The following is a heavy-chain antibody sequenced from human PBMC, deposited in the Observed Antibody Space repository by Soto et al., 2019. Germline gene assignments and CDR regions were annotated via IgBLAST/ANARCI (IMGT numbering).Heavy chain of an antibody. CDR1: GGSISSYY. J-gene: IGHJ6*02. CDR2: VHHSWGS. Sequence: QVQLQESGPGLVKPSETLSLSCTVSGGSISSYYWSWFRQSPGKRMEWIGYVHHSWGSSYNPSLQSRVAISLDTHKCQFALKVTSVTATDTAVYYCARQGFGPLHGLVDVWGQGTTVTVSS. D-gene: IGHD3-10*01. CDR3: ARQGFGPLHGLVDV. V-gene: IGHV4-59*08.